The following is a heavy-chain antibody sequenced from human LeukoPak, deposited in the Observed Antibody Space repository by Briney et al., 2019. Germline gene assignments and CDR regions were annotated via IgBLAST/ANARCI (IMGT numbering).Heavy chain of an antibody. V-gene: IGHV3-66*01. CDR3: ARERTGEIDY. D-gene: IGHD7-27*01. Sequence: GGSLRLSCAASGFTFSSYAMNWVRQAPGKGLEWVSVIYSGGSTYYADSVKGRFTISRDNAKNSLYLQMNSLRAEDTAVYYCARERTGEIDYWGQGTLVTVSS. CDR1: GFTFSSYA. CDR2: IYSGGST. J-gene: IGHJ4*02.